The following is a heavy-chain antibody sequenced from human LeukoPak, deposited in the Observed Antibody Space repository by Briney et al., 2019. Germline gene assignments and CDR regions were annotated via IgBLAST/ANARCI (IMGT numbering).Heavy chain of an antibody. CDR1: GFTFSSYA. Sequence: PGRSLRLSCAASGFTFSSYAMHWVRQAPGKGLEWVAVISYDGSNKYYADSVKGRFTISRDNSKNTLYLQMNSLRAEDTAVYYCARVSSLAVAGFFDYWGQGILVTVSS. CDR3: ARVSSLAVAGFFDY. J-gene: IGHJ4*02. CDR2: ISYDGSNK. V-gene: IGHV3-30*04. D-gene: IGHD6-19*01.